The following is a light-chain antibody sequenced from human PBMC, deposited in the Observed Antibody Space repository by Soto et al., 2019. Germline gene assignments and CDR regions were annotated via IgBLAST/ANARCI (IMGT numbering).Light chain of an antibody. CDR2: EAS. J-gene: IGKJ4*01. CDR1: QSVSSY. Sequence: EIVLTQSPATLSLSPGDKVTLSCRASQSVSSYLSWYQQKPGQAPRLLIYEASKRATGIPARFSGSGSGTDFTLTISSLETEDFAVYYCQPYNNWPLTFGGGTKVEIK. CDR3: QPYNNWPLT. V-gene: IGKV3-11*01.